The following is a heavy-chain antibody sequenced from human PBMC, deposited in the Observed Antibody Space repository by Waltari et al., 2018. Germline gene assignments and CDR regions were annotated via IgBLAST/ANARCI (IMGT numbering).Heavy chain of an antibody. V-gene: IGHV1-46*01. CDR1: GYTFTSYY. D-gene: IGHD6-13*01. J-gene: IGHJ4*02. CDR2: INPSGGST. CDR3: VRGDRAAAGTPSDFDY. Sequence: QVQLVQSGAEVKKPGASVKVSCKASGYTFTSYYMHWVRQAPGQGLEWMGIINPSGGSTSYAQKFQGRVTMTRDTSTSTVYMELSSLRSEDTAVYYCVRGDRAAAGTPSDFDYWGQGTLVTVSS.